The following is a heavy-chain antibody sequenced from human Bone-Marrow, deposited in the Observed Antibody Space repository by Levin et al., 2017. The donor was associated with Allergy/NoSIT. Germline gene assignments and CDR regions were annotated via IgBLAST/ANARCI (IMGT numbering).Heavy chain of an antibody. Sequence: SETLSLTCTVSGGSVSSGSYYWSWIRQPPGKGLEWIGYIYYSGSTNYNPSLKSRVTISVDTSKNQFSLKLSSVTAADTAVYYCASSYSSSWDRRNFDPWGQGTLVTVS. CDR1: GGSVSSGSYY. D-gene: IGHD6-13*01. CDR3: ASSYSSSWDRRNFDP. CDR2: IYYSGST. V-gene: IGHV4-61*01. J-gene: IGHJ5*02.